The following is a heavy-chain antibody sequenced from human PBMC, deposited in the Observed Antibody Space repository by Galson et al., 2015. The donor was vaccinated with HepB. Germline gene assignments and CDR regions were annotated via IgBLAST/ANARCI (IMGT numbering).Heavy chain of an antibody. CDR1: GFTLSNYG. D-gene: IGHD2-8*01. J-gene: IGHJ2*01. V-gene: IGHV3-33*01. Sequence: SLRLSCATSGFTLSNYGMHWVRQAPGKGLEWEALIWYDGNSQYYGDSVKGRFTISRDKSKNTVYLEVNSLRAEDKAIYYCARDLSNGRYWYFDLWGRGTLVTVSS. CDR2: IWYDGNSQ. CDR3: ARDLSNGRYWYFDL.